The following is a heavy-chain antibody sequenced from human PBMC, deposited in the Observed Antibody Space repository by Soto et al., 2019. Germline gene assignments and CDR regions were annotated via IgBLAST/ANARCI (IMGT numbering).Heavy chain of an antibody. CDR3: ARDNHKLVPVSGYYYGMDV. CDR2: IYYSGST. D-gene: IGHD6-13*01. J-gene: IGHJ6*02. Sequence: SETLSLTCTVSGGSISSDYWSWIRQPPGKGLEWIGYIYYSGSTNYNPSLKSRVTISVDTSKNQFSLKLSSVTAADTAVYYCARDNHKLVPVSGYYYGMDVWGQGTTVTVSS. CDR1: GGSISSDY. V-gene: IGHV4-59*01.